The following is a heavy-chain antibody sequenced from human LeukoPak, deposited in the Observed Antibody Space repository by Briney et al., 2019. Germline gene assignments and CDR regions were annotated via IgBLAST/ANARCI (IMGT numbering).Heavy chain of an antibody. CDR3: ATDLLAGGLKTFDP. CDR1: GNTLSEFS. J-gene: IGHJ5*02. V-gene: IGHV1-24*01. Sequence: ASVKVSCKVTGNTLSEFSMHWVRQSPGKGLEWMGGFDSEVGETVYAQKFQGRVTMTEDTSTETAYMELSSLRSEDTAVYYCATDLLAGGLKTFDPWGQGTLVTVSS. CDR2: FDSEVGET.